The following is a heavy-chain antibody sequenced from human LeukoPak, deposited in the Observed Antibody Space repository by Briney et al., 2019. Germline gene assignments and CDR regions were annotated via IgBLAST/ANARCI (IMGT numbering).Heavy chain of an antibody. V-gene: IGHV4-39*01. CDR3: ARGRNVLRYFDWLFRFDY. CDR2: IYYSGIT. Sequence: SETLSLTCTVSGGSISSSSFYWGWIRQPPGKGLEWIGTIYYSGITYYNPSLKSRVTISVDTSKNQFSLKLSSVTAADTAVYYCARGRNVLRYFDWLFRFDYWGQGTLVTVSS. J-gene: IGHJ4*02. CDR1: GGSISSSSFY. D-gene: IGHD3-9*01.